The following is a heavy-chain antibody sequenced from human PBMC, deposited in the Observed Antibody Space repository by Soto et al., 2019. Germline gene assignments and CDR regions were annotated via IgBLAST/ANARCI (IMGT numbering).Heavy chain of an antibody. D-gene: IGHD3-10*01. J-gene: IGHJ6*02. V-gene: IGHV4-34*01. CDR1: GGSFSGYY. CDR3: AIERVRVVIRISNYTVMPF. Sequence: PSETLSLTCAVYGGSFSGYYWSWIRQPPGKGLEWIGEINHSGSTNYNPSLKSRVTISVDTSKNQFSLKLSSVTAADTAVYYCAIERVRVVIRISNYTVMPFSGQWRTV. CDR2: INHSGST.